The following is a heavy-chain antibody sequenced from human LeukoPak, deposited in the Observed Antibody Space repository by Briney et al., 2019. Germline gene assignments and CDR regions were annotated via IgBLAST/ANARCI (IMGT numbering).Heavy chain of an antibody. D-gene: IGHD6-19*01. J-gene: IGHJ4*02. Sequence: SETLSLTCAVSGYSINSAYYWGWIRQPPGKGLEWIGSIYYSGSTYYNPSLKSRVTISVDTSKNQFSLKLSSVTAADTAVYYCARQQWQPIFDYWGQGTLVTVSS. CDR2: IYYSGST. CDR1: GYSINSAYY. CDR3: ARQQWQPIFDY. V-gene: IGHV4-38-2*01.